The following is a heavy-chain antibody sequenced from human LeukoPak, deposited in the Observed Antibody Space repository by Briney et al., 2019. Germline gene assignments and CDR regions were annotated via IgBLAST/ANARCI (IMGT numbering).Heavy chain of an antibody. CDR2: ISANKGNT. J-gene: IGHJ3*02. Sequence: ASVRVSFKASGYTFTIYGISWGRQAPGQGGEWVGWISANKGNTNYTQKLQGRVTITTETATSTAYMELRSLRSDDTAVYYCARGGYCSGGSCYSSDAFDIWGQGTMVTVSS. V-gene: IGHV1-18*01. CDR1: GYTFTIYG. D-gene: IGHD2-15*01. CDR3: ARGGYCSGGSCYSSDAFDI.